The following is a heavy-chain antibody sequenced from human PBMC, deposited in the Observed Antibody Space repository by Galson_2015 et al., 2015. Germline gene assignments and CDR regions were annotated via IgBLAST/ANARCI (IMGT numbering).Heavy chain of an antibody. D-gene: IGHD6-19*01. V-gene: IGHV3-9*01. Sequence: SLRLSCAASGFTFDDYAMHWVRQAPGKGLEWVSGISWNSGSIGYADSVKGRLTISRDNAKNSLYLQMNSLRAEDTALYYCAKDIPLYSSGWNAFDIWGQGTMVTVSS. J-gene: IGHJ3*02. CDR2: ISWNSGSI. CDR1: GFTFDDYA. CDR3: AKDIPLYSSGWNAFDI.